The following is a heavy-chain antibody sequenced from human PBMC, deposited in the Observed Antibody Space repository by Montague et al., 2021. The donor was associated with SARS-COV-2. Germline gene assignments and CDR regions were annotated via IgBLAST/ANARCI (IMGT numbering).Heavy chain of an antibody. CDR2: IYYSGST. V-gene: IGHV4-39*01. CDR1: GGSFSSSSYY. CDR3: AGRGVRYSSSWYSYWFDP. D-gene: IGHD6-13*01. Sequence: SETLSLTCAVYGGSFSSSSYYWGWIRQPPGKGLEWIGSIYYSGSTYYNPSLKSRVTISVDTSKNQFSLKLSSVTAADTAVYYCAGRGVRYSSSWYSYWFDPWGQGTLVTVSS. J-gene: IGHJ5*02.